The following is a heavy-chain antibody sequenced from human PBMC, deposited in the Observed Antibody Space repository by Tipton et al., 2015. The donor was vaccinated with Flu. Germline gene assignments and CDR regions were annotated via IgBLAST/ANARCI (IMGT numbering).Heavy chain of an antibody. CDR3: ARERRGWGRAADALDV. J-gene: IGHJ3*01. CDR2: MHPDTDNT. D-gene: IGHD3-16*01. Sequence: QVQLVQSGAEVKSPGASVKVSCKASGYTFADHGVNWVRQAGGQGLEWLGWMHPDTDNTGYAQKFQGRVTFTKDSATNTLHMEMTSLTSEDTAVYYGARERRGWGRAADALDVWGQGTVVVVSS. CDR1: GYTFADHG. V-gene: IGHV1-8*02.